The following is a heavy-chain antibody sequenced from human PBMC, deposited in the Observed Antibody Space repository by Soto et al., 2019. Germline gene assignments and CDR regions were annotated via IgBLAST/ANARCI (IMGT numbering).Heavy chain of an antibody. V-gene: IGHV1-18*04. Sequence: ASVKVSCKASGYTFTSYGISWVRQAPGQGLEWMGWISAYNGNTNYAQKLQGRVTMTTDTSTSTAYMELSSLRSEDTAVYYCARDRMTAVAGATSDYYYYYGMDVWGQGTTVTVSS. J-gene: IGHJ6*02. D-gene: IGHD6-19*01. CDR1: GYTFTSYG. CDR3: ARDRMTAVAGATSDYYYYYGMDV. CDR2: ISAYNGNT.